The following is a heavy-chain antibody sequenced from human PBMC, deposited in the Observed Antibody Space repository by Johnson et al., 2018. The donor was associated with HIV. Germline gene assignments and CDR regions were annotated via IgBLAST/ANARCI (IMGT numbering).Heavy chain of an antibody. CDR2: ISYDGSNK. CDR1: GFTFSSYG. D-gene: IGHD5-24*01. V-gene: IGHV3-30*03. CDR3: AREGYRVESACDI. J-gene: IGHJ3*02. Sequence: QVQLVESGGGVVQPGRSLRLSCAASGFTFSSYGMHWVRQAPGKGLEWVAVISYDGSNKYYADSVKGRFTISRGNSKNTLFLQMNSLRAEDTAVYYCAREGYRVESACDIWGQGTMVAVSS.